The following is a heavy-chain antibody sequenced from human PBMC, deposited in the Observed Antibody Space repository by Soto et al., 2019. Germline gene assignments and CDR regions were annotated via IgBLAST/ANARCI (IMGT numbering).Heavy chain of an antibody. CDR1: GDSVSSNSAA. D-gene: IGHD2-15*01. J-gene: IGHJ6*02. Sequence: SQTLSLTCAISGDSVSSNSAAWNWIRQSPSRGLEWLGRTYYRSKWYNDYAVSVKSRITINPDTSKTQFSLQLNSVTPEDTAVYYCARVRYRTHPVAAGNMDVWGQGTTVTVSS. V-gene: IGHV6-1*01. CDR3: ARVRYRTHPVAAGNMDV. CDR2: TYYRSKWYN.